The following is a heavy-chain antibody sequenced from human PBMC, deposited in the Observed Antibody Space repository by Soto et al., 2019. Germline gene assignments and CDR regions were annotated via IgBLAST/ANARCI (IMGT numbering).Heavy chain of an antibody. V-gene: IGHV3-30-3*02. CDR1: GFIFSSYA. CDR2: ISYDGSNK. J-gene: IGHJ3*02. CDR3: AKHHFAFKI. Sequence: GGSLRLSCAASGFIFSSYAMHWVRQAPGKGLEWVAVISYDGSNKYYVDSVKGRFSISRDNAENSVYLQMNSLRAEDTAIYYCAKHHFAFKISGKGTMVTV.